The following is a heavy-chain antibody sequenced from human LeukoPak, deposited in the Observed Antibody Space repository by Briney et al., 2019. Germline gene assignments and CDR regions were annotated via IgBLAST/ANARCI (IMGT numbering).Heavy chain of an antibody. CDR2: NNPNSGGT. V-gene: IGHV1-2*02. Sequence: ASVKVSCKASGYTFTGYYMHWVRQAPGQGLEWMGWNNPNSGGTNYAQKFQGRVTMTRDTSVSTAYMELSRLRSDDTAVYYCASYPPRSSTARDAFDIWGQGTMVTVSS. J-gene: IGHJ3*02. CDR1: GYTFTGYY. CDR3: ASYPPRSSTARDAFDI. D-gene: IGHD2-2*01.